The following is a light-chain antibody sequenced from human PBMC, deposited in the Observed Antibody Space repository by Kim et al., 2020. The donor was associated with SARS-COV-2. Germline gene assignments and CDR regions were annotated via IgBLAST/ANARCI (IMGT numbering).Light chain of an antibody. Sequence: GQSVTISCTGTSSDVGAYNYVTWYQQYPGKAPKLMIYEVSKRPSGVPDRFSGSKSGDTASLTVSGLQAEDEADYYCSSYAGSTNWVFGGVTQLTVL. CDR3: SSYAGSTNWV. CDR1: SSDVGAYNY. V-gene: IGLV2-8*01. J-gene: IGLJ3*02. CDR2: EVS.